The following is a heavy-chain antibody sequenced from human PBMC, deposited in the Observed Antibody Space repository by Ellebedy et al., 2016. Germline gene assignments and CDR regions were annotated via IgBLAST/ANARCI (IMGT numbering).Heavy chain of an antibody. CDR3: AKGRRFGGMYYFYGMDV. Sequence: GGSLRLXXAASGFDFWSYGMHWVRQAPGKGLEWLTVISYDGSNRYYSNSVKGRFIISRDNSMKTLNLEMNNLRPEDTAVYYCAKGRRFGGMYYFYGMDVWGPGTTVTVSS. CDR1: GFDFWSYG. J-gene: IGHJ6*02. V-gene: IGHV3-30*18. CDR2: ISYDGSNR. D-gene: IGHD3-10*01.